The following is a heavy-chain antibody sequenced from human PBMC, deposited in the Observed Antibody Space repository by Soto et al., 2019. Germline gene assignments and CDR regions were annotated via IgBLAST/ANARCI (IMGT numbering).Heavy chain of an antibody. Sequence: GGSLRLSCAVSGFTLSDHYIDWVRQAPGKGLEWVGRSRDKPQGYSTTYAASVKGRFTTSRDESKNSAYLQMNSLKTEDTAVYYCVRATFFSDSSGYTRCLDYWGQGTLVTVSS. CDR3: VRATFFSDSSGYTRCLDY. D-gene: IGHD3-22*01. V-gene: IGHV3-72*01. J-gene: IGHJ4*02. CDR2: SRDKPQGYST. CDR1: GFTLSDHY.